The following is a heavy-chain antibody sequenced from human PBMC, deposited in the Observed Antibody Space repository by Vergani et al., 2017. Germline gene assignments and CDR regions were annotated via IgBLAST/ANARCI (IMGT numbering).Heavy chain of an antibody. CDR1: GFTVSSNY. V-gene: IGHV3-53*01. CDR2: IYSGGST. J-gene: IGHJ6*03. D-gene: IGHD1-1*01. CDR3: ARGYDYYYYYYMDV. Sequence: EVQLVESGGGLIQPGGSLRLSCAASGFTVSSNYMSLVRQAPGKGLEWVSVIYSGGSTYYADSVKGRFTISRDNSKNTLYLQMNSLRAEDTAVYYCARGYDYYYYYYMDVWGKGTTVTVSS.